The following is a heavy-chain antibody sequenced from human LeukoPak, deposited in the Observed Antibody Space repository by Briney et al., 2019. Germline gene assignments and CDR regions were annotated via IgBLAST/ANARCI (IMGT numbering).Heavy chain of an antibody. CDR2: ISSSSSYI. CDR3: ARGDYPLGSKGSFDY. CDR1: GFTFSPYR. D-gene: IGHD4-17*01. V-gene: IGHV3-21*01. Sequence: PGGSLRLSCAASGFTFSPYRMNWVRQAPGKGLEWVSSISSSSSYIYYADSVKGRFAITRDNAKNSLSLQMNSLRAEDTAVYCCARGDYPLGSKGSFDYWGQGTLVTVSS. J-gene: IGHJ4*02.